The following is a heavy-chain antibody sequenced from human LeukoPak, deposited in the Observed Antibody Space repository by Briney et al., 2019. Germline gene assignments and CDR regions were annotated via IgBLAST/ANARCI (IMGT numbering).Heavy chain of an antibody. CDR2: IIPIFGIA. CDR3: ASGSYVWGSYRYTGPFDY. Sequence: SVKVSCKASGGTFSSYAISWVRQAPGQGLEWMGGIIPIFGIAKYAQKFQGRVTITTAESTSTDYVELSSLRSEDTAVYYCASGSYVWGSYRYTGPFDYWGQGTLVTVSS. J-gene: IGHJ4*02. CDR1: GGTFSSYA. D-gene: IGHD3-16*02. V-gene: IGHV1-69*05.